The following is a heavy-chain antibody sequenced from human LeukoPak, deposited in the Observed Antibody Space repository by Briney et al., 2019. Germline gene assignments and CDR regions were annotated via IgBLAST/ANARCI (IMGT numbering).Heavy chain of an antibody. CDR1: GFTFSSYW. CDR2: IKQDGSEK. V-gene: IGHV3-7*01. D-gene: IGHD6-13*01. J-gene: IGHJ6*03. CDR3: ARALYSSSWSYSYYYYYMDV. Sequence: GGSLRLSCAASGFTFSSYWMSWVRQAPGKGLEWVANIKQDGSEKYYVDSVKGRFTISRDNAKNSLYLQMNSLGAEDTAVYYCARALYSSSWSYSYYYYYMDVWGKGTTVTVSS.